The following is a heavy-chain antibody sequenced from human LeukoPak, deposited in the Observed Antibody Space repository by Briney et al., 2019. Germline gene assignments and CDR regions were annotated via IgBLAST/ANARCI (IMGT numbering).Heavy chain of an antibody. CDR1: GSSISSSSYY. CDR2: IYYSGST. Sequence: SETLSLTCTVSGSSISSSSYYWGWLRQPPGTGLEWIGSIYYSGSTYYNPSLKSRVTISVDTSKNQISLRLSSATAADTAVYYCARAVLSYCSGGSCPYFDYWGQGTLVTVSS. CDR3: ARAVLSYCSGGSCPYFDY. V-gene: IGHV4-39*07. J-gene: IGHJ4*02. D-gene: IGHD2-15*01.